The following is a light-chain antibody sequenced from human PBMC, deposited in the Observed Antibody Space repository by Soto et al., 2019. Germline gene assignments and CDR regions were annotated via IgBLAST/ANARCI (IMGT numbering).Light chain of an antibody. Sequence: QSALTQPASVSGTPGQSITISCTGSNSDVGIYDFVSWYQHHPGRAPKLIVSEVSHRHSGVSNRFSGSKSGNTASLTISGLQSEDEDDYYCLSYTSDDVRYVFGTGTKLTVL. CDR3: LSYTSDDVRYV. CDR1: NSDVGIYDF. V-gene: IGLV2-14*01. J-gene: IGLJ1*01. CDR2: EVS.